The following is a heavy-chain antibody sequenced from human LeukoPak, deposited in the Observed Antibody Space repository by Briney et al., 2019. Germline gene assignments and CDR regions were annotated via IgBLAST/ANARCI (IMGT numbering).Heavy chain of an antibody. CDR2: IIPIFGAA. V-gene: IGHV1-69*05. CDR3: ARGTMVTKVWWFDP. Sequence: SVKVSCKASGGTFSSYAISWVRQAPGQGLEWMGRIIPIFGAANYAQKFQGRVTITTDESTSTAYMELSSLRSEDTAVYYCARGTMVTKVWWFDPWGQGTLVTVSS. J-gene: IGHJ5*02. D-gene: IGHD2-21*02. CDR1: GGTFSSYA.